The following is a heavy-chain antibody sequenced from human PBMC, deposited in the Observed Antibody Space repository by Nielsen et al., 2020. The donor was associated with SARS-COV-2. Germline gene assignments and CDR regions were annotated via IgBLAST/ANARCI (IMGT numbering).Heavy chain of an antibody. Sequence: SETLSLTSTVPGGYVSNGGYYWNWIRHLSGRGLEWIGNISYTGSSYYNPSLKSRVTISVDTSKSQFSLKLNSIAAADTAVYYCARGRLVSGNYYDYWGQGILVTVSS. V-gene: IGHV4-31*03. J-gene: IGHJ4*02. D-gene: IGHD1-26*01. CDR3: ARGRLVSGNYYDY. CDR2: ISYTGSS. CDR1: GGYVSNGGYY.